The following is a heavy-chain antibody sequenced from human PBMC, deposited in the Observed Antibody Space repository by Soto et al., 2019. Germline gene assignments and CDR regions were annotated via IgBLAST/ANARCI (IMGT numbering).Heavy chain of an antibody. CDR1: GDSYSISTYS. CDR3: AVIPYTGRLVYYP. Sequence: SETLSLTCNMSGDSYSISTYSWSWIRQPPGKALQWIGFIYQSGVTSYNPSLASRVSISLDRSNNQCSLKLKSVTAAATAVYFCAVIPYTGRLVYYPWGPGTPVSVSS. CDR2: IYQSGVT. J-gene: IGHJ1*01. D-gene: IGHD1-26*01. V-gene: IGHV4-30-2*01.